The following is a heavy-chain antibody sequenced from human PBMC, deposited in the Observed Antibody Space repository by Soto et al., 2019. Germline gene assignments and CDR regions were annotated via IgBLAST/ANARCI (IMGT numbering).Heavy chain of an antibody. Sequence: ASVKVSCKASGYTFTSYGISWVRQAPGQGLEWMGWISAYNGNTNYAQKLQGRVTMTTDPSTSTAYMELRSLRSDDTAVYYCARVDIYEVYYYDVWGKGSLVNVSS. CDR3: ARVDIYEVYYYDV. CDR1: GYTFTSYG. CDR2: ISAYNGNT. J-gene: IGHJ4*02. D-gene: IGHD3-22*01. V-gene: IGHV1-18*01.